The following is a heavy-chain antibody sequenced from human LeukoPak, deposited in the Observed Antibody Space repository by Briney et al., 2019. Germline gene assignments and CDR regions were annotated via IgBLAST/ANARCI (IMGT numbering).Heavy chain of an antibody. V-gene: IGHV4-59*01. CDR1: GGSITRYY. J-gene: IGHJ4*02. CDR3: ARLASLAYWGGDCYFDY. D-gene: IGHD2-21*02. Sequence: PSETLSLTCPVSGGSITRYYWSWVRQPPRKGREWIGYIYYMVITNYTTSLKSRVTISLDTSKNKFTLKLSSVTAADTAMYYCARLASLAYWGGDCYFDYWGQGTLVTVSS. CDR2: IYYMVIT.